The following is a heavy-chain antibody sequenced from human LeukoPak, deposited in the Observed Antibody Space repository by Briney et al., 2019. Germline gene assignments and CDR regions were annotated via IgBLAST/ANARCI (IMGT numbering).Heavy chain of an antibody. V-gene: IGHV4-39*01. D-gene: IGHD6-19*01. CDR1: GGSISSSSYY. J-gene: IGHJ5*02. CDR2: IFYSGST. CDR3: ARQITVAGTPNHWFDP. Sequence: SETLSLICTGSGGSISSSSYYWGWIRQPPGKGLEWIGRIFYSGSTYYNPSLKSRVTISVDTSKNQFYLKLSSVTAADTAVYYCARQITVAGTPNHWFDPWGQGTLVTVSS.